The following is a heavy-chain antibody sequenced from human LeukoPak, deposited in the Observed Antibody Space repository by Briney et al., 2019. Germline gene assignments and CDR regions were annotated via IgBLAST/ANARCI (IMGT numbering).Heavy chain of an antibody. CDR1: GFTFSNYG. CDR3: ARDWARFGELLHRKGTFDY. D-gene: IGHD3-10*01. J-gene: IGHJ4*02. Sequence: GGSLRPSCAASGFTFSNYGMHWVRQAPGKGLEWVAVISYDGSNKYYADSVKGRFTISRDNSKNTLYLQMNSLRAEDTAVYYCARDWARFGELLHRKGTFDYWGQGTLVTVS. V-gene: IGHV3-30*06. CDR2: ISYDGSNK.